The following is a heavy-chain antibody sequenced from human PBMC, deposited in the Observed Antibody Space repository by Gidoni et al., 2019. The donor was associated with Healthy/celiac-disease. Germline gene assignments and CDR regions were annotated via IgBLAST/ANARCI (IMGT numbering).Heavy chain of an antibody. V-gene: IGHV3-30*18. J-gene: IGHJ6*02. CDR2: ISYDGSNK. D-gene: IGHD6-13*01. CDR1: GSLLRSYV. Sequence: QVQLVASGGGVVQPGRSLRHSCAALGSLLRSYVMPWGRQAPGKGLEWVAVISYDGSNKYYADSVKGRFTSSRDNSKNTLYLQMNSLRAEDTAVYYCAKSQQQLDYYYYGMDVWGQGTTVTVSS. CDR3: AKSQQQLDYYYYGMDV.